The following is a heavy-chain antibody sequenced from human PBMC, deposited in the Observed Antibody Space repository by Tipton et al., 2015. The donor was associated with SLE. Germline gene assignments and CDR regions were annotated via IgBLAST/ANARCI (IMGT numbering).Heavy chain of an antibody. J-gene: IGHJ6*02. CDR2: ISSSSSYI. CDR3: ARDDIVVVPAALRGYGMDV. V-gene: IGHV3-21*01. D-gene: IGHD2-2*01. CDR1: GFTFSSYS. Sequence: SLRLSCAASGFTFSSYSMNWVRQARGKGLEWVSSISSSSSYIYYADSVKGRIIISRDNAKNSLYLQMNSLRAEDTAVYYCARDDIVVVPAALRGYGMDVWGPGTTVAVSS.